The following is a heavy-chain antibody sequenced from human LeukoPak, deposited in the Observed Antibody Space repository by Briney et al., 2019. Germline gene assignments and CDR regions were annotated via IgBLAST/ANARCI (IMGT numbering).Heavy chain of an antibody. D-gene: IGHD6-13*01. CDR3: ARFRGAGYSSSWYSPRGYYYMDV. CDR1: GASISGYH. J-gene: IGHJ6*03. CDR2: INRSGST. V-gene: IGHV4-34*01. Sequence: SATLFLTCGVYGASISGYHWSWLRAPPGKGLEWIWEINRSGSTNYNPSLKSRVTISLDTSKNQFSLRLNSVTAADTAVYFCARFRGAGYSSSWYSPRGYYYMDVWGKGTTVTISS.